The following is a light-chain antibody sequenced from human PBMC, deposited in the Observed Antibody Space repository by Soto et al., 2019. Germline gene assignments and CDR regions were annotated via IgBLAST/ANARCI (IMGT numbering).Light chain of an antibody. J-gene: IGKJ2*01. Sequence: EIVLTQSPGTLSLSPGERATLSCRASQSVSSTYLAWYQQEPGQAPRLLIYGASNRATGIPDRFSGSGSGTDFTLTISRLEPEDFAVYYCQQYDSSPMYTFGQGTKLEIK. CDR1: QSVSSTY. V-gene: IGKV3-20*01. CDR3: QQYDSSPMYT. CDR2: GAS.